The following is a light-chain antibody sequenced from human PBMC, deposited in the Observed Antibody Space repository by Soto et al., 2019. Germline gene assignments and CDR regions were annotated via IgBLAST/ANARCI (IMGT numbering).Light chain of an antibody. Sequence: QAVVTQEPSLNVSPGGTVTLTCGSSTGAVTSGHYPYWFQQKPGQAPRTLIYDTSNKHSWTPARFSGSLLGGKAALTLSGAQPEDEAEYYCLLSYSGARAGVFGGGTKLTVL. V-gene: IGLV7-46*01. CDR3: LLSYSGARAGV. CDR2: DTS. CDR1: TGAVTSGHY. J-gene: IGLJ3*02.